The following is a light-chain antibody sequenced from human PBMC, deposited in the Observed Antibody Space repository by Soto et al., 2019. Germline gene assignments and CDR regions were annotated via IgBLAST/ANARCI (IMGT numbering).Light chain of an antibody. CDR2: GAS. CDR3: NPYVGSTRT. CDR1: QRIAGGY. J-gene: IGKJ1*01. Sequence: EIVLTQSPATLSLSPGERATLSCWASQRIAGGYLARYQHIPGQAPRLLFYGASNRATGIPDRFSGSGSGPDFPNKKTKVEPADFPVYYSNPYVGSTRTFGQGTQVEMK. V-gene: IGKV3-20*01.